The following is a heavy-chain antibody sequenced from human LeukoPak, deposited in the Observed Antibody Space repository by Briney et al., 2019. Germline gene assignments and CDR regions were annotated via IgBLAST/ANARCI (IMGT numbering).Heavy chain of an antibody. CDR3: AKVSYYDFWRVPFDY. CDR1: GFTFSSYA. J-gene: IGHJ4*02. Sequence: SLRLSCAASGFTFSSYAMSWVRQAPGKGLEWVSAISGSDGSTYYADSVKGRFTISRDNSKNTLYLQMNSLRAEDTAVYYCAKVSYYDFWRVPFDYWGQGTLVTVSS. CDR2: ISGSDGST. V-gene: IGHV3-23*01. D-gene: IGHD3-3*01.